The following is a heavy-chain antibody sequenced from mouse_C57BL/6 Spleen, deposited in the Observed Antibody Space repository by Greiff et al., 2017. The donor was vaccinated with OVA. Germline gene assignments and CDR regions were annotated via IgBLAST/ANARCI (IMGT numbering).Heavy chain of an antibody. CDR1: GYAFSSSW. CDR3: AIYDGYYGEFAY. Sequence: VKLQESGPELVKPGASVKISCKASGYAFSSSWMNWVKQRPGKGLEWIGRIYPGDGDTNYNGKFKGKATLTADKSSSTAYMQLSSLTSEDSAVYFCAIYDGYYGEFAYWGQGTLVTVSA. J-gene: IGHJ3*01. D-gene: IGHD2-3*01. CDR2: IYPGDGDT. V-gene: IGHV1-82*01.